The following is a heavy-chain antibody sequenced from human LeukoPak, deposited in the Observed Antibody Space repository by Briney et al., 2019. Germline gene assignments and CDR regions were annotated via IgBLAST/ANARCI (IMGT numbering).Heavy chain of an antibody. J-gene: IGHJ6*02. V-gene: IGHV1-2*04. D-gene: IGHD3-10*01. CDR2: INPNSGGT. Sequence: ASVKVSCKASGYAFTGYYMHWVRQAPGQGLEWMGWINPNSGGTNYAQKFQGWVTMTRGTSISTAYMELSRLRSDDTAVYYCARGSRVRGALYYYGMDVWGQGTTVTVSS. CDR3: ARGSRVRGALYYYGMDV. CDR1: GYAFTGYY.